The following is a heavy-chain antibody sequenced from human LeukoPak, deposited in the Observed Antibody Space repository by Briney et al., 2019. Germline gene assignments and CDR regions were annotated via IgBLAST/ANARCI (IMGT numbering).Heavy chain of an antibody. V-gene: IGHV3-53*01. Sequence: QTGGSLRLSCTASGFAVSNNYMSWVRQAPGKGLEWVSLIYNAVTYADSVKGRFTISRDDSKNTLNLQMNSLRADDTAVYYCARLRGNTMVEYWGQGTLVTVSS. D-gene: IGHD3-10*01. CDR1: GFAVSNNY. CDR3: ARLRGNTMVEY. CDR2: IYNAVT. J-gene: IGHJ4*02.